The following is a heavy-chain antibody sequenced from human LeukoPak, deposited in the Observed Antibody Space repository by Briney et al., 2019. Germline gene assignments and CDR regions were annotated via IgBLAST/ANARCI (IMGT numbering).Heavy chain of an antibody. J-gene: IGHJ3*02. Sequence: SETLSLTCAVYGRSFSGYYWSWIRQPPGKGLEWIGEINHSGSTNYNPSLKSRVTISVDTSKNQFSLKLSSVTAADTAVYYCVRGYEAFDIWGQGTIVTVSS. V-gene: IGHV4-34*01. CDR1: GRSFSGYY. CDR3: VRGYEAFDI. D-gene: IGHD3-10*01. CDR2: INHSGST.